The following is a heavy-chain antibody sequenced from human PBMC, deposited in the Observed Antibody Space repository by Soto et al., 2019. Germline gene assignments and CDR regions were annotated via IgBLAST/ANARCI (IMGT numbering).Heavy chain of an antibody. D-gene: IGHD6-19*01. Sequence: QVHLVQSGTEVKKPGASVKVSCKASGYPFISNCLSWVRQAPGQGLEWMGWISPHNGYAKYGQRFQDRVTMTADTSTSTVYMELRSLRSDDTAVFYCARDRSGWYDFWGQGTLVTVSA. CDR1: GYPFISNC. CDR2: ISPHNGYA. J-gene: IGHJ4*02. CDR3: ARDRSGWYDF. V-gene: IGHV1-18*01.